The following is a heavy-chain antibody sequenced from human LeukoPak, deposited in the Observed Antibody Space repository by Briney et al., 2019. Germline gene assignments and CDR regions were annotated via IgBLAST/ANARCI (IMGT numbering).Heavy chain of an antibody. D-gene: IGHD6-13*01. CDR2: IYTSGST. Sequence: PSESLSLTCTVSGGSISSYYWSRIRQPAGKGLEWIGRIYTSGSTNSNPSLKSRVTISVDKSKNQFSLKLSSVTAADTAVYYCARLSLPIAAAGTTPLRYYYYYYMDVWGKGTTVTVSS. V-gene: IGHV4-4*07. CDR3: ARLSLPIAAAGTTPLRYYYYYYMDV. CDR1: GGSISSYY. J-gene: IGHJ6*03.